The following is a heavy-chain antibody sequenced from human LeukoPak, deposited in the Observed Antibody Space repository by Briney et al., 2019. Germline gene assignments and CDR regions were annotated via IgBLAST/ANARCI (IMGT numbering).Heavy chain of an antibody. CDR1: GFTYSSFSSYG. J-gene: IGHJ4*02. CDR2: ISGSGGST. CDR3: AKDDGWLQYNY. Sequence: GGTLRLSCAASGFTYSSFSSYGMNWVRQAPGKGLEWVSTISGSGGSTFYADSVKGRFTISRDNSKNTMYLQMNSLRAEDTAIYYCAKDDGWLQYNYWGQGTLVTVSS. V-gene: IGHV3-23*01. D-gene: IGHD5-24*01.